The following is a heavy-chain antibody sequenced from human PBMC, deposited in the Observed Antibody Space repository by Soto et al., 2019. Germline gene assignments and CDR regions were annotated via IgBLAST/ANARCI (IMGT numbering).Heavy chain of an antibody. Sequence: PGGSLRLSCAASGLTVSSSYMSWVRQAPGKGLQWVSVIYSAGSTYYANSVKGRFTISRDISTNMVYLQMSSLTDEDTAVYYCAKEESRVPAAGDYWGQGTLVTVSS. D-gene: IGHD2-2*01. CDR1: GLTVSSSY. CDR2: IYSAGST. CDR3: AKEESRVPAAGDY. V-gene: IGHV3-53*01. J-gene: IGHJ4*02.